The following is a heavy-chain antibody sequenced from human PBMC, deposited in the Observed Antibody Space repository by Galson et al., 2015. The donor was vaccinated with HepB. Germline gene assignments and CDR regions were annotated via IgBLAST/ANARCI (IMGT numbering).Heavy chain of an antibody. CDR3: AKLSSLRWKGLGPLFDY. J-gene: IGHJ4*02. CDR1: GFTFSSYA. V-gene: IGHV3-23*01. Sequence: SLRLSCAASGFTFSSYAMSWVRQAPGKGLEWVSAISGSGGSTYYADSVKGRFTISRDNSKNTLYLQMNSLRAEDTAVYYCAKLSSLRWKGLGPLFDYWGQGTLVTVSS. D-gene: IGHD4-23*01. CDR2: ISGSGGST.